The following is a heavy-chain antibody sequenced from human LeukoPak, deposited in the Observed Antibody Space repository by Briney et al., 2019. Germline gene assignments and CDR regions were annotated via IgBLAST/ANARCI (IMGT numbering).Heavy chain of an antibody. J-gene: IGHJ4*02. CDR2: INSDGSST. Sequence: GGSLRLSCAASGFIFSSYWMHWVRQAPGKRLVWVSRINSDGSSTSYADSVKGRFTISRDNAKNTLYLQMNGLRAEDTAVYYCARGWYYSQYYFDYWGQGTLVTVSS. V-gene: IGHV3-74*01. CDR3: ARGWYYSQYYFDY. D-gene: IGHD4-11*01. CDR1: GFIFSSYW.